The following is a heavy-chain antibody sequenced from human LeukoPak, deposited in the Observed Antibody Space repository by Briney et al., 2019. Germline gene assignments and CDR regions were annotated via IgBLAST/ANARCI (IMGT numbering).Heavy chain of an antibody. Sequence: GASVKVSCKASGYTFTNYAMNWVRQAPGQGLEWMGWINTNTGNPTYAQGFTGRFVFSLDTSVSTAYLQISSLKAEDTAVYYCARRSEHSSGYQPTFDPWGQGTLVIVSS. D-gene: IGHD3-22*01. J-gene: IGHJ5*02. CDR2: INTNTGNP. CDR3: ARRSEHSSGYQPTFDP. V-gene: IGHV7-4-1*02. CDR1: GYTFTNYA.